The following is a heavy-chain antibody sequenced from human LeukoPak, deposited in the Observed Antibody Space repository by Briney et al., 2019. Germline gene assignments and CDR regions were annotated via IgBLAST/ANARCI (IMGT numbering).Heavy chain of an antibody. J-gene: IGHJ4*02. CDR1: GGSISSNNW. CDR2: IFHSGST. V-gene: IGHV4-4*02. Sequence: TTSGTLSLTCAVFGGSISSNNWWSWVRQPPGKGLEWIGEIFHSGSTNYNPSLKSRVTISVDKSKNQFSLKLNSVTAADTAVYYCARAEPRGSVWYPYWGQGTLVTASS. CDR3: ARAEPRGSVWYPY. D-gene: IGHD6-13*01.